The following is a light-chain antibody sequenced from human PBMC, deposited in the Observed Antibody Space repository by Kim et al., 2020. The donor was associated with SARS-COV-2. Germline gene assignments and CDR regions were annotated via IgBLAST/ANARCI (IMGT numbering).Light chain of an antibody. CDR1: QSVSSSY. CDR3: KQYGHSPTWT. J-gene: IGKJ1*01. CDR2: GAS. V-gene: IGKV3-20*01. Sequence: EIVLTQSPGTLSLSPGERATLSCRASQSVSSSYLAWYQQKPGQAPRLLIYGASSRATGIPDRFSGSGSGTDFTLTISRLEPEDFAVYYCKQYGHSPTWTFGQGTKVDIK.